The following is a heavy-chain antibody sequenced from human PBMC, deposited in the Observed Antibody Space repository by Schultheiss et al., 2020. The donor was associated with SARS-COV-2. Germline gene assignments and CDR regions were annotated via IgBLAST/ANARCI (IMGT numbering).Heavy chain of an antibody. D-gene: IGHD3-16*01. J-gene: IGHJ4*02. V-gene: IGHV3-9*01. CDR3: ARGGDY. CDR1: GFTFDDYA. CDR2: ISGSGGST. Sequence: GGSLRLSCAASGFTFDDYAMHWVRQAPGKGLEWVSGISGSGGSTYYADSVKGRFTISRDNAKNSLYLQMNSLRAEDTAVYYCARGGDYWGQGTLVTVSS.